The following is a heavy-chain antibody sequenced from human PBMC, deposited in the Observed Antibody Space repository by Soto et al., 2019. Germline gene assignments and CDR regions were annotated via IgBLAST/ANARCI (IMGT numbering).Heavy chain of an antibody. CDR2: ISRSSSYI. J-gene: IGHJ4*02. CDR1: GFIFSSYA. CDR3: ARGWVNTAMVWDN. D-gene: IGHD5-18*01. V-gene: IGHV3-21*01. Sequence: GGSLILSCAGSGFIFSSYAMNWVRQAPGKGLEWVSSISRSSSYIYYADSVRGRFTISRDNAKNTLHLQMNSLRAEDTAVYYCARGWVNTAMVWDNWGQGTLVTV.